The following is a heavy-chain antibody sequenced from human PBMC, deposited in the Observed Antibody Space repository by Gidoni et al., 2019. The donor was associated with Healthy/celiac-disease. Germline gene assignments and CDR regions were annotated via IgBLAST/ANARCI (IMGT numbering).Heavy chain of an antibody. V-gene: IGHV4-31*03. CDR2: IYYRGST. Sequence: QVQLQESGPGLVKPSQTLSLTCPVSGGSISSGGYYWSWIRQHPGKGLEWIGYIYYRGSTYYNPSLKSRVTISVDTSKNQFSLKLSSVTAADTAVYYCARDRLAAAGTGYFDYWGQGTLVTVSS. CDR3: ARDRLAAAGTGYFDY. CDR1: GGSISSGGYY. D-gene: IGHD6-13*01. J-gene: IGHJ4*02.